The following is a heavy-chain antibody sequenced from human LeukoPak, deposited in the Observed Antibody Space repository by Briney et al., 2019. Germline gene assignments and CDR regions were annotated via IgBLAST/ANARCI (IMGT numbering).Heavy chain of an antibody. Sequence: ASVKVSCKASGGTFSSYAISWVRLAPGQGLEWMGRIIPILGIANYAQKFQGRVTITADKSTSTAYMELSSLRSEDTAVYYCARDGAWGTNYLDYWGQGTLVTVSS. J-gene: IGHJ4*02. D-gene: IGHD1-14*01. CDR2: IIPILGIA. V-gene: IGHV1-69*04. CDR3: ARDGAWGTNYLDY. CDR1: GGTFSSYA.